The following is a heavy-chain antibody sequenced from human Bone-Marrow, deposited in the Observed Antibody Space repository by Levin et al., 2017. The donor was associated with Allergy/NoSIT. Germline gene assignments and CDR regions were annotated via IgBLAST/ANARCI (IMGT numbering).Heavy chain of an antibody. CDR3: TTGTTGTTYG. CDR2: IKSKADGGTT. Sequence: GSLRLSCAASGFIFSNAWMSWVRQAPGKGLEWVGRIKSKADGGTTDFAAPVKGRFTISRDDSRGTLYLQMNSLTTEDTAVYYCTTGTTGTTYGWGQGTLVTVSS. D-gene: IGHD1-1*01. V-gene: IGHV3-15*01. CDR1: GFIFSNAW. J-gene: IGHJ4*02.